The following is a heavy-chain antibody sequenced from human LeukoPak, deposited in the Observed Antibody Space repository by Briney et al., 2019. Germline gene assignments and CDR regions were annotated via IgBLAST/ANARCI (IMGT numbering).Heavy chain of an antibody. CDR1: GGSISSYY. CDR3: ARDSGHHKGYDWLH. V-gene: IGHV4-59*12. Sequence: PSETLSLTCTVSGGSISSYYWSWIRQPPGKGLEYIGSIYYGRSTYCNPSLETRVTISLDTSKNQFSLNLTSVTAADTAIYYCARDSGHHKGYDWLHWGQGTLVTVSS. CDR2: IYYGRST. J-gene: IGHJ4*02. D-gene: IGHD5-12*01.